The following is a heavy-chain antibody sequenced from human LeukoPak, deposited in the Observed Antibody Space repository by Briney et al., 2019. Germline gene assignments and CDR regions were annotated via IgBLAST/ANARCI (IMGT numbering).Heavy chain of an antibody. D-gene: IGHD6-19*01. CDR3: AKDIVLSSSGRGAFDI. J-gene: IGHJ3*02. V-gene: IGHV3-9*01. CDR1: GFTFDDYA. Sequence: PGRSLRLSCAASGFTFDDYAMYWVRQAPGEGLEWVSSISWNSGSIGYADSVKGRFTISRDNAKNSLYLQMNSLRAEDTALYYCAKDIVLSSSGRGAFDIWGQGTMVTVSS. CDR2: ISWNSGSI.